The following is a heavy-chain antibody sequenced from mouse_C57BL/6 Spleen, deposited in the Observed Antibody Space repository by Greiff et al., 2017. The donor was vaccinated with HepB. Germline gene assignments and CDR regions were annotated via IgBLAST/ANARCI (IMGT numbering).Heavy chain of an antibody. Sequence: QVQLKQPGAELVRPGSSVKLSCKASGYTFTSYWMDWVKQRPGQGLEWIGNIYPSDSETHYNQKFKDKATLTVDKSSSTAYMQLSSLTSEDSAVYYCARGRVTYYFGYWGQGTTLTVSS. V-gene: IGHV1-61*01. CDR2: IYPSDSET. D-gene: IGHD2-5*01. CDR3: ARGRVTYYFGY. CDR1: GYTFTSYW. J-gene: IGHJ2*01.